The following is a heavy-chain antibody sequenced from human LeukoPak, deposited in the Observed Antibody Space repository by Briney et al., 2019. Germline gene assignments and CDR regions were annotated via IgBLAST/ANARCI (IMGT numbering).Heavy chain of an antibody. CDR3: AKMEGQRLYDYCMDV. Sequence: GGSLRLSCAASGFAFSNFAMGRVRQAPGKGLEWVSAMSGSGYYTYYVESVKGRFTISRDNSKNTLYLHMNSLRADDTAVYYCAKMEGQRLYDYCMDVWGRGTTVTVSS. CDR2: MSGSGYYT. CDR1: GFAFSNFA. J-gene: IGHJ6*03. V-gene: IGHV3-23*01. D-gene: IGHD3-3*01.